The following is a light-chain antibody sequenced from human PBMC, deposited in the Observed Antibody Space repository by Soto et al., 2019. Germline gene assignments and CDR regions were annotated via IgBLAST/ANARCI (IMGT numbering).Light chain of an antibody. CDR1: QSVSSSY. Sequence: EIVLTQSPGTLSLSPGEGATLSCRASQSVSSSYLAWYQQKPGQAPRLLIYGASNRATGIPDRFSGSGSGTDFTLIISRLEPEDFAVYYCQQYGSSPPVTFGGGTKVEIK. V-gene: IGKV3-20*01. CDR3: QQYGSSPPVT. J-gene: IGKJ4*01. CDR2: GAS.